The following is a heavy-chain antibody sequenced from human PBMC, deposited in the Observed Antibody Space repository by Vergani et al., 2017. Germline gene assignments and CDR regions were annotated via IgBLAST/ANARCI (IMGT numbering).Heavy chain of an antibody. D-gene: IGHD3-10*01. J-gene: IGHJ6*03. V-gene: IGHV5-51*03. CDR3: ARSYTMVRRAPHGYYYYMDV. CDR1: GYSFTSYW. Sequence: EVQLVQSGAEVKKPGESLTISCKGSGYSFTSYWIGWVRQMPGKGLEWMGIIYPGDSDTRYSPSFQGQVTISADKSISTAYLQWSSLKASDTAMYYCARSYTMVRRAPHGYYYYMDVWGKGTTVTVSS. CDR2: IYPGDSDT.